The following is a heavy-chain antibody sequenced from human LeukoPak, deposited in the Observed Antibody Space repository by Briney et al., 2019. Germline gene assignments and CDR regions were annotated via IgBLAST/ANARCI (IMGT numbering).Heavy chain of an antibody. V-gene: IGHV1-24*01. Sequence: ASVKVSCKVSGYTLTELSMHWVRQAPGKGLEWMGGFDPEDGETIYAQKFQGRVTMTEDTSTDTAYMELSSLRSEETAVYYCATDRRGLGATDYWGQGTLVTVSS. D-gene: IGHD1-26*01. CDR1: GYTLTELS. CDR2: FDPEDGET. J-gene: IGHJ4*02. CDR3: ATDRRGLGATDY.